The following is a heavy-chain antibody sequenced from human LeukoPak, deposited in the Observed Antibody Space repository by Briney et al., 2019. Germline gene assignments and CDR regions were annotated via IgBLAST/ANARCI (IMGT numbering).Heavy chain of an antibody. CDR2: VHPNTGNT. CDR1: GYPFTTYE. Sequence: ASVKVSCKTSGYPFTTYEINWVRQAAGQGLEWMGWVHPNTGNTAYAQRFQRRVTMTRDTSISTAYMELSSLTSNDTAVYFCAKGPRNDPWGQGTLVTVSP. V-gene: IGHV1-8*01. J-gene: IGHJ5*02. D-gene: IGHD1-14*01. CDR3: AKGPRNDP.